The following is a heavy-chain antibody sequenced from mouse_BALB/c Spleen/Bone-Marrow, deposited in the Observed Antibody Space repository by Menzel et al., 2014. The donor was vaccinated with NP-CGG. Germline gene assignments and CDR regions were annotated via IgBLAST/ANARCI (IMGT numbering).Heavy chain of an antibody. CDR2: IWGGGST. CDR1: GFSLTDYG. CDR3: AKHRLTYYAMDY. D-gene: IGHD1-3*01. J-gene: IGHJ4*01. Sequence: VKLMESGPGLVSPSQRLSTTCTVSGFSLTDYGVSWIRRPPGKGLEWLGVIWGGGSTYYNSALKSRLSISKDNSKSQVFLKMNSLQTDDTAMYYCAKHRLTYYAMDYWGQGTSVTVSS. V-gene: IGHV2-6-5*01.